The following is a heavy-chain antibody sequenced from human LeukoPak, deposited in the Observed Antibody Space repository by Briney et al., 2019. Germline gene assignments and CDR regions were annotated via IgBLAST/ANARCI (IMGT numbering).Heavy chain of an antibody. CDR3: ARATYYYDSSGYNPWYFDY. CDR1: GYSISSGYY. J-gene: IGHJ4*02. V-gene: IGHV4-38-2*02. CDR2: IYHSGST. D-gene: IGHD3-22*01. Sequence: SETLSLTCTVSGYSISSGYYWGWIRQPPGKGLEWIGSIYHSGSTYYNPSLKSRVTISVDTSKSQFSLKLSSVTAADTAVYYCARATYYYDSSGYNPWYFDYWGQGTLVTVSS.